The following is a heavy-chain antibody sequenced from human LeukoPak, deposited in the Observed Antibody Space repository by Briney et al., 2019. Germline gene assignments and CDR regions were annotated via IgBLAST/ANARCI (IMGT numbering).Heavy chain of an antibody. J-gene: IGHJ4*02. CDR2: INPSGGST. Sequence: ASVKVSCKASGYTFTSYYMHWVRQAPGQGLEWMGIINPSGGSTSYAQKFQGRVTMTRDTSTSTVYMELSSLRSEDTAVYYCARGVDDSSGYYFFGPYYFDYWGQGTLVTVSS. CDR3: ARGVDDSSGYYFFGPYYFDY. CDR1: GYTFTSYY. V-gene: IGHV1-46*01. D-gene: IGHD3-22*01.